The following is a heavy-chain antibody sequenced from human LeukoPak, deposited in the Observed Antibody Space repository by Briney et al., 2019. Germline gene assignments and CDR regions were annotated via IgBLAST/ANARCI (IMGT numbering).Heavy chain of an antibody. CDR3: AKSVGGSYYFDY. V-gene: IGHV3-30*02. Sequence: GGSLRLSCAASGFTFSSYGMHWVRQAPGKGLEWVAFIRYDGSNKYYADSVKGRFTISRDNSKNTLYPQMNSLRAEDTAVYYCAKSVGGSYYFDYWGQGTLVTVSS. CDR2: IRYDGSNK. J-gene: IGHJ4*02. CDR1: GFTFSSYG. D-gene: IGHD1-26*01.